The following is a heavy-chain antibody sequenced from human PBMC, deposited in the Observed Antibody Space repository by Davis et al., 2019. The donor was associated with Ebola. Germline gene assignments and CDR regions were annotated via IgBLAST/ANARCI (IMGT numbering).Heavy chain of an antibody. J-gene: IGHJ6*02. Sequence: ETLSLTCTVSGGSIISSSSYWGWIRQPPRKGLEWVSSISSSSSYIYYADSVKGRFTISRDNAKNSLYLQMNSLRAEDTAVYYCARDGITIFGVVIMEGSMDVWGQGTTVTVSS. CDR2: ISSSSSYI. CDR3: ARDGITIFGVVIMEGSMDV. V-gene: IGHV3-21*01. CDR1: GGSIISSS. D-gene: IGHD3-3*01.